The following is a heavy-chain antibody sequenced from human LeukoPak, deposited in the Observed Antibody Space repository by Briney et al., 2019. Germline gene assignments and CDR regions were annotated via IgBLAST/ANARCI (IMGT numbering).Heavy chain of an antibody. D-gene: IGHD3-10*01. CDR2: IYSGGST. V-gene: IGHV3-66*01. CDR1: GFTVSSNY. J-gene: IGHJ4*02. Sequence: GGSLRLSCAASGFTVSSNYMSWVRQAPGKGLEWVSVIYSGGSTYYADSVKGRFTISRDNSKNTLYLQMNSLRAEDTAVYYCAKEGYYYGSGSIPYDYWGQGTLVTVSS. CDR3: AKEGYYYGSGSIPYDY.